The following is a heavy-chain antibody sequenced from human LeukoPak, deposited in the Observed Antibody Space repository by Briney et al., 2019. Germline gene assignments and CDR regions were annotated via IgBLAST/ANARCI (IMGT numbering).Heavy chain of an antibody. D-gene: IGHD3-10*01. CDR2: ISSDGSSK. CDR3: ARVREASYYSNYYYYYYMDV. CDR1: GFTLSSYG. J-gene: IGHJ6*03. Sequence: GGSLRLSCAASGFTLSSYGMHWVRQAPGKGLDWVALISSDGSSKYYADSVKGRFTTSRDNAKNSLYMQMNSLRDEDTALYDCARVREASYYSNYYYYYYMDVWGKGTTVTISS. V-gene: IGHV3-30*03.